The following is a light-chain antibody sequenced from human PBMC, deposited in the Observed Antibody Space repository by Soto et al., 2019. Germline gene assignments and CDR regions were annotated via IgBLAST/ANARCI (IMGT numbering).Light chain of an antibody. CDR1: QTVSSSH. J-gene: IGKJ2*01. Sequence: EVVLTQSPGTLSLSPGERATLSCRASQTVSSSHLAWYQQKPGQAPRLVIYGESDRATDIPDRFSGSGSGTDFTLTISRLEPEDFAVYYCQQYGTSPPKYTFGQGTKLAIK. V-gene: IGKV3-20*01. CDR2: GES. CDR3: QQYGTSPPKYT.